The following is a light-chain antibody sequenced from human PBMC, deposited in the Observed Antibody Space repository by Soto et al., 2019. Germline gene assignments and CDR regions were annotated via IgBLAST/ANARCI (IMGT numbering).Light chain of an antibody. CDR2: GAS. CDR3: QQYDSTPQT. Sequence: EIVLTQSPGTLSLSPGERATLSCRASQSISSSYLAWYQQKPGQAPRLLIHGASSRATGIPDRFSGSGSGTDFTLSISRLEPEDFAMYYCQQYDSTPQTFGQGTKVDI. V-gene: IGKV3-20*01. J-gene: IGKJ1*01. CDR1: QSISSSY.